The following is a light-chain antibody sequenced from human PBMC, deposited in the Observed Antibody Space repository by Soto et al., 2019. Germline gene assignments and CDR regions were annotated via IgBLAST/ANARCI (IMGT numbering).Light chain of an antibody. Sequence: QSALTQPPSASGTPGQRGTISCSGSSSNIGSNTVNWYQQLPGTAPRLLIYSNNQRPSGVPDRFSGSKSGTSASLAISGLQSEDEADYYCAAWDDSLNGLYVFGTGTKSPS. CDR3: AAWDDSLNGLYV. V-gene: IGLV1-44*01. CDR1: SSNIGSNT. J-gene: IGLJ1*01. CDR2: SNN.